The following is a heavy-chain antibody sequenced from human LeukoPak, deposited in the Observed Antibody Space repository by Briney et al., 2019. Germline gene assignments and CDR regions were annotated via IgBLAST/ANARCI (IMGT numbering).Heavy chain of an antibody. J-gene: IGHJ4*02. V-gene: IGHV1-69*13. CDR3: ATPGSRRPSIAARPNYFDY. CDR1: GGTFSSYA. D-gene: IGHD6-6*01. CDR2: IIPIFGTA. Sequence: ASVKVSCKASGGTFSSYAISWVRQAPGQELEWMGGIIPIFGTANYAQKFQGRVTITADESTSTAYMELSSLRSEDTAVYYCATPGSRRPSIAARPNYFDYWGQGTLVTVSS.